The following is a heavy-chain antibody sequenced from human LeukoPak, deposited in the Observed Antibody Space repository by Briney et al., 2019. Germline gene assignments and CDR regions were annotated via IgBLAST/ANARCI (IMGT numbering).Heavy chain of an antibody. CDR2: IYTSGST. CDR1: GGSISSSSYY. CDR3: ARTAGYCSGGSCYTWFDP. Sequence: SETLSLTCTVSGGSISSSSYYWSWIRQPAGKGLEWIGRIYTSGSTNYNPSLKSRVTMSVDTSKNQFSLKLSSVTAADTAVYYCARTAGYCSGGSCYTWFDPWGQGTLVTVSS. D-gene: IGHD2-15*01. J-gene: IGHJ5*02. V-gene: IGHV4-61*02.